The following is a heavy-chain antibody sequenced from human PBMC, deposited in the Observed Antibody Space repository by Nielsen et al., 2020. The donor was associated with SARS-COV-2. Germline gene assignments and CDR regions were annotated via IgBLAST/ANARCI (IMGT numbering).Heavy chain of an antibody. V-gene: IGHV4-59*01. Sequence: WIRQPPGKGLEWIGYIYYSGSTNYNPSLKSRVTISVDTSKNQFSLKLSSVTVADTAVYYCARVMNGDYDDYYGMDVWGQGTTVTVSS. D-gene: IGHD4-17*01. J-gene: IGHJ6*02. CDR3: ARVMNGDYDDYYGMDV. CDR2: IYYSGST.